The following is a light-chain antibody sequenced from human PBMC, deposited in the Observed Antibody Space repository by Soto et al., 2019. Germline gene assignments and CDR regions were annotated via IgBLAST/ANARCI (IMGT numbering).Light chain of an antibody. CDR2: GAS. CDR3: RKYGSSPLT. J-gene: IGKJ4*01. V-gene: IGKV3-20*01. CDR1: QSVSSNS. Sequence: EIGLTQSPGTMSLSPGERATLSCRASQSVSSNSLAWYQQRHGQAPRLLIYGASSRATGIPARFSGSGSGTDFTLTISRLEPEEFAVYHCRKYGSSPLTFGGGTKVEIK.